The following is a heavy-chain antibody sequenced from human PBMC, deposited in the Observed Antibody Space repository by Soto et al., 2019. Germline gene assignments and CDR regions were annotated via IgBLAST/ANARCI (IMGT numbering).Heavy chain of an antibody. CDR1: GGSFSGYY. J-gene: IGHJ4*02. V-gene: IGHV4-34*01. Sequence: SETLSLTCAVYGGSFSGYYWSWIRQPPGKGLEWIGEINHSGSTNYNPSLKSRVTISVDTSKNQFSLKLSSVTAADTAVYYCATNRRRDGYNHEVFDFDYSGQGTLVTVSS. CDR3: ATNRRRDGYNHEVFDFDY. CDR2: INHSGST. D-gene: IGHD5-12*01.